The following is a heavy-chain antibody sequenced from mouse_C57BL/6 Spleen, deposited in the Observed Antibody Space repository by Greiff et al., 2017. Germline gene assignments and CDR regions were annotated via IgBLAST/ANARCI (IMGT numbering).Heavy chain of an antibody. CDR3: ARGGRYYDDSAMGY. D-gene: IGHD2-4*01. Sequence: VQLQQSGPELVKPGASVKISCKASGYAFSSSWMNWVKQRPGKGLEWIGRIYPGGGDTNYNGKFKGKATLTADKSSSTAYMQLSSLTSEDSAVYFCARGGRYYDDSAMGYWGQGTTVTVSS. CDR1: GYAFSSSW. J-gene: IGHJ4*01. V-gene: IGHV1-82*01. CDR2: IYPGGGDT.